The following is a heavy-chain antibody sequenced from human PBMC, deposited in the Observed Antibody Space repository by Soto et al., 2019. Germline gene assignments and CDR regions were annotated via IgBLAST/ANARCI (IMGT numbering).Heavy chain of an antibody. CDR2: IYSGGST. Sequence: EVQLVESGGGLVQPGGSLRLSCAASGFTVSTKYMSWVRQAPGKGLEWVSVIYSGGSTFYADSVRGRFTISRDNSKNTVNLEMNRLRAEDTAVYYCARDPWAADYWGQGTLVPVSS. J-gene: IGHJ4*02. V-gene: IGHV3-66*01. CDR1: GFTVSTKY. D-gene: IGHD3-16*01. CDR3: ARDPWAADY.